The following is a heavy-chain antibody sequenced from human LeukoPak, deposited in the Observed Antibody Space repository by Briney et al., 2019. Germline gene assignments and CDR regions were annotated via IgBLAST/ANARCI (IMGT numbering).Heavy chain of an antibody. CDR1: GFTFRSHA. CDR3: ARDGWQNYSDYYYMDV. V-gene: IGHV3-30*04. J-gene: IGHJ6*03. Sequence: GRSLRLSCAASGFTFRSHAIHWVRQAPGKGLEWVAVISFDGSNESYADSVKGRFTISRDNSKRMVDLQMNSLRAEDTAVYYCARDGWQNYSDYYYMDVWGKGTTVTVSS. CDR2: ISFDGSNE. D-gene: IGHD6-19*01.